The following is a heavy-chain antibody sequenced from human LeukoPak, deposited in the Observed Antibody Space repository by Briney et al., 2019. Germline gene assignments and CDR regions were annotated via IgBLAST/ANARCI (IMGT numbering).Heavy chain of an antibody. CDR2: VYYSGST. J-gene: IGHJ4*01. D-gene: IGHD5-24*01. CDR1: GGSISSYY. CDR3: ARVVEMATALIDY. V-gene: IGHV4-59*01. Sequence: KASETLSLTCTVSGGSISSYYWSWIRQPPGKGLEWIGYVYYSGSTNYNPSLKSRVTISVDTSKNQFFLKLSSVTAADAAVYYCARVVEMATALIDYWGQGTLVTVSS.